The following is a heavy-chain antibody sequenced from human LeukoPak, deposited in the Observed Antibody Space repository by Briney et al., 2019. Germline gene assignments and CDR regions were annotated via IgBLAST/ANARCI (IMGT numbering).Heavy chain of an antibody. CDR1: GFPFSTYA. CDR2: IRYDGSNK. D-gene: IGHD5-18*01. V-gene: IGHV3-30*02. Sequence: GGSLRLSCAASGFPFSTYAMHWVRQAPGKGLEWVAFIRYDGSNKYYADSVKGRFTISRDNSKNTLYLQMNSLRAEDTAVYYCAKDETGYSYGRNFDYWGQGTLVTVPS. CDR3: AKDETGYSYGRNFDY. J-gene: IGHJ4*02.